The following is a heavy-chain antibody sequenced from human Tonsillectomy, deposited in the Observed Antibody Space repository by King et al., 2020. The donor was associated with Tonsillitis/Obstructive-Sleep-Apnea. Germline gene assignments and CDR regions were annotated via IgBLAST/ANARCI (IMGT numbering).Heavy chain of an antibody. CDR3: TRCLYYGSGSYAFDI. CDR2: IRSKAYGGTT. J-gene: IGHJ3*02. Sequence: VKLVESGGGLVKPGRSLRLSCTASGFTFGDYAMSWFRQATGKGLEWVGFIRSKAYGGTTEYAASVKGRFTISRDDSKSIAYLQMNSLRTVDTAVYYCTRCLYYGSGSYAFDIWGQGTMVTVSS. V-gene: IGHV3-49*05. CDR1: GFTFGDYA. D-gene: IGHD3-10*01.